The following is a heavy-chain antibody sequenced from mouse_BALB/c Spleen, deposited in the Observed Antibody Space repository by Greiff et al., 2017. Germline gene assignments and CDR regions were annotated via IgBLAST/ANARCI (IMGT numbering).Heavy chain of an antibody. Sequence: EVQLQQSGAELVRPGALVKLSCKASGFNIKDYYMHWVKQRPEQGLEWIGWIDPENGNTIYDPKFQGKASITADTSSNTAYLQLSSLTSEDTAVYYCARSGQLGLPFAYWGQGTLVTVSA. CDR1: GFNIKDYY. CDR2: IDPENGNT. D-gene: IGHD3-2*01. V-gene: IGHV14-1*02. CDR3: ARSGQLGLPFAY. J-gene: IGHJ3*01.